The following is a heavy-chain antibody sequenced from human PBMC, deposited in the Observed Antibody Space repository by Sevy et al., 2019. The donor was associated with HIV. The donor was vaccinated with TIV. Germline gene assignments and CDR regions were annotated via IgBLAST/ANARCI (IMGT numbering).Heavy chain of an antibody. CDR3: AREATHQVYGSVGLLAYFDL. Sequence: ASVKVSCKTSGYTFTDYYMHWVRQAPGQGLEWMGRINPNSGGTNYAQEFQGRVTMTRDTSISTAYMELTRLKSDDTAVYYCAREATHQVYGSVGLLAYFDLWGRGTLVTVSS. V-gene: IGHV1-2*06. CDR1: GYTFTDYY. J-gene: IGHJ2*01. D-gene: IGHD3-10*01. CDR2: INPNSGGT.